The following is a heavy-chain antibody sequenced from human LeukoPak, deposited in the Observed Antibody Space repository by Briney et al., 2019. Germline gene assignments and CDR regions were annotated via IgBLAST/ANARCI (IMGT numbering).Heavy chain of an antibody. V-gene: IGHV1-18*01. CDR3: ARPYYDSSAPPYDY. J-gene: IGHJ4*02. D-gene: IGHD3-22*01. CDR2: ISAYNGNT. CDR1: GYTFTSYG. Sequence: AASVKVSCKASGYTFTSYGISWVRQAPGQGLEWMGWISAYNGNTNYAQKLQGRVTTTTDTSRSTAYMELRSLRSDDTAVYYCARPYYDSSAPPYDYWGQGTLVTVSS.